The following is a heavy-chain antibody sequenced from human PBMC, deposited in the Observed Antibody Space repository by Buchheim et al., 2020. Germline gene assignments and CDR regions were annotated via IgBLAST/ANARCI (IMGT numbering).Heavy chain of an antibody. Sequence: QVQLQESGPGLVKPSETLSLTCTVSGGSISSYYWSWIRQPPGKGLEWIGYIYYSGSTNSNPSLKSRVTISVDTSKNQFSLKLSSVTAADTAVYYCAREGYDFWSGYPAGFDYWGQGTL. CDR1: GGSISSYY. J-gene: IGHJ4*02. V-gene: IGHV4-59*01. CDR2: IYYSGST. CDR3: AREGYDFWSGYPAGFDY. D-gene: IGHD3-3*01.